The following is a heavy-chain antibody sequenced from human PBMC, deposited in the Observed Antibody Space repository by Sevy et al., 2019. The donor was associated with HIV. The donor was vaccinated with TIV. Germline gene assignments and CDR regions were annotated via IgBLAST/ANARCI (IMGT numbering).Heavy chain of an antibody. D-gene: IGHD6-13*01. J-gene: IGHJ6*02. Sequence: GESLKISCAASGFTFSNAWMNWVRQAPGKGLEWVGRIKSKTDGGTTDYAAPGKGRFTISRVDSKSTRYLQMNSLKTEDTAVYYCTTGEDVYSSSWHPHYYYGMDVWGQGTTVTVSS. CDR2: IKSKTDGGTT. V-gene: IGHV3-15*07. CDR1: GFTFSNAW. CDR3: TTGEDVYSSSWHPHYYYGMDV.